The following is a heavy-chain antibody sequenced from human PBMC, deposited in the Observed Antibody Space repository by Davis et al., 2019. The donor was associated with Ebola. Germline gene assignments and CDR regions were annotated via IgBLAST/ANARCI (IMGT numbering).Heavy chain of an antibody. CDR3: ATSAAGKVYAADY. Sequence: GESLKISCGAFGFSFSSHVMSWVRQAPGKGLEWVSGISDSGSTTYYADSVKGRFTIFRDNPKNMVYLQMNSLRAEDTATYYCATSAAGKVYAADYWGQGSLVIVSS. V-gene: IGHV3-23*01. CDR1: GFSFSSHV. CDR2: ISDSGSTT. D-gene: IGHD2-15*01. J-gene: IGHJ4*02.